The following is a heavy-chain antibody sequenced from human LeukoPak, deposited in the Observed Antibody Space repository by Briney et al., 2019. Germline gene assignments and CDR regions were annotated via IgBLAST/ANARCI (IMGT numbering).Heavy chain of an antibody. CDR1: GYTYTGYY. V-gene: IGHV1-2*02. CDR3: ANWNCSSTSCYHNWFDP. CDR2: INPNSGGT. Sequence: GASVTVSCKASGYTYTGYYMHWVRQAPGQGLEWMGWINPNSGGTNYAQKFQGRVTMTRDTSISTAYMELSRLRSDDTAVYYCANWNCSSTSCYHNWFDPWGQGTLVTVSS. D-gene: IGHD2-2*01. J-gene: IGHJ5*02.